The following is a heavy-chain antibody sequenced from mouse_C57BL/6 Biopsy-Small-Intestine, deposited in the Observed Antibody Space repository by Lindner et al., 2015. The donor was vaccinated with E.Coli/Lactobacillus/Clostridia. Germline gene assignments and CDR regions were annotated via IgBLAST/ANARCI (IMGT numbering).Heavy chain of an antibody. CDR2: IDPEDGET. J-gene: IGHJ4*01. Sequence: VQLQESGAELVRPGASVKLSCTASGFNIKDYYMHWVKQRPEQGLEWIGRIDPEDGETKYAPKFQGKATITADTSSNTAYLQLSSLTSEDTAVYYCTTRYYGNYETDYWGQGTSVTVSS. D-gene: IGHD2-1*01. CDR1: GFNIKDYY. CDR3: TTRYYGNYETDY. V-gene: IGHV14-2*01.